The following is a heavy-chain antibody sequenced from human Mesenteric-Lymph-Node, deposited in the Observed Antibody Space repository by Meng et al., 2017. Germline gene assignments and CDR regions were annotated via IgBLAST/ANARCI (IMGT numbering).Heavy chain of an antibody. Sequence: QGQMVESGGGVVQRGRSLRLSCAASGFAFSSYGMYWVRQAPGKGLEWVALISHDGSNKYYADSVKGRFTVSRDNSKNTLYLQMNSQTTEDTAVYYCAGGYSYGDYWGQGTLVTVSS. CDR3: AGGYSYGDY. D-gene: IGHD5-18*01. J-gene: IGHJ4*02. V-gene: IGHV3-30*03. CDR2: ISHDGSNK. CDR1: GFAFSSYG.